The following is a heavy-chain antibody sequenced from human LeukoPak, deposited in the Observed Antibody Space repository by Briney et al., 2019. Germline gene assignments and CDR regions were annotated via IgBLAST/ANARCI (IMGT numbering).Heavy chain of an antibody. CDR1: RFTVRRKY. J-gene: IGHJ6*03. Sequence: GGSLRLSCAASRFTVRRKYMSGLGQPPAKGLDGVAVIYSGGSTYHAAPVKGRFTISRDNSKNTLYLQMNSLRAEDTAVYSCARGSGSYRTPSYYMDVWGTGTTVTVSS. V-gene: IGHV3-53*01. CDR2: IYSGGST. CDR3: ARGSGSYRTPSYYMDV. D-gene: IGHD3-10*01.